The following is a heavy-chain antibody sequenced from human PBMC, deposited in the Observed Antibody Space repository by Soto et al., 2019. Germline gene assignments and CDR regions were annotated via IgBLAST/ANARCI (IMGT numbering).Heavy chain of an antibody. CDR1: GFTVSSNY. D-gene: IGHD1-26*01. Sequence: EVQLVESEGGLVQPGESLRLSCAASGFTVSSNYMSWVRQAPGKGLEWVSIIYSGGSTYYADSVKGRFTISRDNSKNTLYLQMNSLRAEDTAVYYCARESIVGATNTFDYWGQGTLVTVSS. V-gene: IGHV3-66*01. J-gene: IGHJ4*02. CDR3: ARESIVGATNTFDY. CDR2: IYSGGST.